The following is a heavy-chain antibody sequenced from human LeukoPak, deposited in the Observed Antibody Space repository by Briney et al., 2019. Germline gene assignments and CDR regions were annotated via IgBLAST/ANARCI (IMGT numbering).Heavy chain of an antibody. D-gene: IGHD6-19*01. V-gene: IGHV3-64*01. CDR2: ISSNGGST. CDR1: GFTFSSYA. CDR3: ARGRSSGWYRAFDI. Sequence: HPGGSLRLSCAASGFTFSSYAMHWVRQAPGKGLECVSAISSNGGSTYYANSVKGRFTISRDNSKNTLYLQMGSLRAEDMAVYYCARGRSSGWYRAFDIWGQGTMVTVSS. J-gene: IGHJ3*02.